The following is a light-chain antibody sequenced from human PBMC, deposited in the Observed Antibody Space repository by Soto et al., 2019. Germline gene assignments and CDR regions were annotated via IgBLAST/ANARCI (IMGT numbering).Light chain of an antibody. CDR1: QSVSGN. CDR3: QQYNNWPPIT. Sequence: EIVMTQSPATLSVSPGERATLSCRASQSVSGNLAWYQQKPGQAPRLLIYAASTRATGIPARFRGSGSGTELPLTISSLQSEDFAVYYCQQYNNWPPITFGPGTKGDIK. V-gene: IGKV3-15*01. CDR2: AAS. J-gene: IGKJ3*01.